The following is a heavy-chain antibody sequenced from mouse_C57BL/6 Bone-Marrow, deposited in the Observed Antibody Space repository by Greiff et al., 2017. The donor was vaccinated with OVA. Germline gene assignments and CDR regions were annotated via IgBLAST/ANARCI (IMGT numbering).Heavy chain of an antibody. CDR3: ARRMVTTGNYYAMDY. J-gene: IGHJ4*01. CDR1: GFTFSSYG. V-gene: IGHV5-6*02. CDR2: ISSGGRYT. Sequence: EVKLVESGGDLVKPGGSLKLSCAASGFTFSSYGMSWVRQTPDKRLEWVATISSGGRYTYYPDSVQGRFTISRDNAKNTLYLQMSSLKSEDTAMYYCARRMVTTGNYYAMDYWGQGTSVTVSS. D-gene: IGHD2-2*01.